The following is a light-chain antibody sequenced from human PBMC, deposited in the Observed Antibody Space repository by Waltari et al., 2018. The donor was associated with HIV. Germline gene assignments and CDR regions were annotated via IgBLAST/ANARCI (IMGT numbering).Light chain of an antibody. CDR2: GAS. V-gene: IGKV3-20*01. Sequence: EIVLTQSPGTLSLSPGERATLSCRASQSVSSSYLAWYQQKPGQAPRLLIYGASSRATGIPDRFSGSWSGTDFTLTISRLEPEDFAVYYCQQYAKWPPYTFGQGTKLEIK. CDR3: QQYAKWPPYT. J-gene: IGKJ2*01. CDR1: QSVSSSY.